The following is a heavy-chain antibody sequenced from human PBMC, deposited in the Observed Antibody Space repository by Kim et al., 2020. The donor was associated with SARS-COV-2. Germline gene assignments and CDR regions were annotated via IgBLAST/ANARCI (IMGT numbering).Heavy chain of an antibody. Sequence: SLRLSCAASGFTFSSYAMHWVRQAPGKGLEWVAVISYDGSNKYYADSVKGRFTISRDNSKNTLYLQMNSLRAEDTAVYYCARDRIVVDSLRFDYWGQGTL. V-gene: IGHV3-30-3*01. D-gene: IGHD3-22*01. CDR1: GFTFSSYA. CDR3: ARDRIVVDSLRFDY. CDR2: ISYDGSNK. J-gene: IGHJ4*02.